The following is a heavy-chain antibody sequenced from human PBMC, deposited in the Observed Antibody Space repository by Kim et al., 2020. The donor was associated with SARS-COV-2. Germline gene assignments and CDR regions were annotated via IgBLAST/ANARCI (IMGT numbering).Heavy chain of an antibody. J-gene: IGHJ3*01. CDR2: INPSDSST. Sequence: ASVKVSCRASGYTFTTYYIHWVRQAPGQGLEWMGIINPSDSSTSYAQKFQGRVTMTRNTSASTLYMELSSLRSDDKAVYYCARSRGHYNVLTGYYSVSIDASDLWGQGTRVTVSS. D-gene: IGHD3-9*01. CDR3: ARSRGHYNVLTGYYSVSIDASDL. V-gene: IGHV1-46*01. CDR1: GYTFTTYY.